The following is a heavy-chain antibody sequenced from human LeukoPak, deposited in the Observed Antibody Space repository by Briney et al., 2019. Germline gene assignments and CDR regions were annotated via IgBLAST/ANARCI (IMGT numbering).Heavy chain of an antibody. CDR2: ISSSSSYI. CDR3: ARSPRSMVRGVITHDY. V-gene: IGHV3-21*01. Sequence: GGSLRLSCAASGFTFSSFSMNWVRQAPGKGLEWVSSISSSSSYIYYADSVKGRFTISRDNAKNSLYLQMNSLRAEDTAVYYCARSPRSMVRGVITHDYWGQGTLVTVSS. D-gene: IGHD3-10*01. CDR1: GFTFSSFS. J-gene: IGHJ4*02.